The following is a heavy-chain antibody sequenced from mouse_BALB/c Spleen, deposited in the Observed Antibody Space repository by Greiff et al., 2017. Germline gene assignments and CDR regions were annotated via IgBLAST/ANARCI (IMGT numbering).Heavy chain of an antibody. J-gene: IGHJ4*01. CDR1: GFTFTDYY. V-gene: IGHV7-3*02. Sequence: EVNVVESGGGLVQPGGSLRLSCATSGFTFTDYYMSWVRQPPGKALEWLGFIRNKANGYTTEYSASVKGRFTISRDNSQSILYLQMNTLRAEDSATYYCARDSYYGPMDYWGQGTSVTVSS. CDR2: IRNKANGYTT. D-gene: IGHD1-2*01. CDR3: ARDSYYGPMDY.